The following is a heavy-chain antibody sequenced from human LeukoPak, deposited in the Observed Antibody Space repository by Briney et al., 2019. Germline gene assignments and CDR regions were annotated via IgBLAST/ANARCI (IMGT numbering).Heavy chain of an antibody. CDR2: IYTSGST. CDR1: GGSISSYY. D-gene: IGHD2-2*02. Sequence: SETLSLTCTVSGGSISSYYWSWLRQPAGQGLEWIGRIYTSGSTNYNPSLKSRVTMSVDTSKNQFSLKLSSVTAADTAVYYCARDRGYQLLYHFDYWGQGTLVTVSS. J-gene: IGHJ4*02. CDR3: ARDRGYQLLYHFDY. V-gene: IGHV4-4*07.